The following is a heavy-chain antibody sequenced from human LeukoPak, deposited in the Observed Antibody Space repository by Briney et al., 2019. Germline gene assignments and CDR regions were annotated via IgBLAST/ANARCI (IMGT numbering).Heavy chain of an antibody. J-gene: IGHJ5*01. CDR2: ISDSGST. D-gene: IGHD3-16*02. V-gene: IGHV4-34*09. Sequence: LRLSCAASGFTFSSYWMSWVRQAPGKGLEWIGFISDSGSTLYNPSLKSRVTISSDTSKNQFSLKLTSVTAADMAVYYCARGRYSYGWNDSWGQGTLVTVSS. CDR1: GFTFSSYW. CDR3: ARGRYSYGWNDS.